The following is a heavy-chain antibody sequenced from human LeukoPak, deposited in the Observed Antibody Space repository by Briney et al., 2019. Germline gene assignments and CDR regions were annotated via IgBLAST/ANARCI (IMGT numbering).Heavy chain of an antibody. V-gene: IGHV4-34*01. CDR2: INHSGST. J-gene: IGHJ4*02. CDR1: GGSFSGYY. Sequence: SETLSLTCAVYGGSFSGYYWSWIRQPPGKGLEWIGEINHSGSTNYNPSLKSRVTISVDTSKSQFSLKLSSVTAADTAVYYCARGSELLAPHYGSGNRNYYFDYWGQGTLVTVSS. CDR3: ARGSELLAPHYGSGNRNYYFDY. D-gene: IGHD3-10*01.